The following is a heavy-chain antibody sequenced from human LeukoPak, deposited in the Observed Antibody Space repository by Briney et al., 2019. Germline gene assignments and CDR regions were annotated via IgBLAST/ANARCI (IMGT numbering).Heavy chain of an antibody. CDR3: PRHASVAGREDWIDP. Sequence: GESLKISCKGSGYSFTYYWIAWVRQMPGNGLEWIGSIYPGDSTVMYGPAFQGQVSISADKSISSAYLQWRSLKSSDTAMYYCPRHASVAGREDWIDPWGQGTFVIVSS. CDR2: IYPGDSTV. V-gene: IGHV5-51*01. CDR1: GYSFTYYW. J-gene: IGHJ5*02. D-gene: IGHD6-19*01.